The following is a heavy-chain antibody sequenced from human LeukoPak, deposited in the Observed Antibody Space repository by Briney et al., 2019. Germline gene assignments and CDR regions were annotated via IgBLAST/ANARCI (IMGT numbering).Heavy chain of an antibody. D-gene: IGHD5-12*01. Sequence: GGSLRLSCAASGFTFTKHAMSWVRQAPGKGLEWVSTISGSGDAIYYADSVKGRFTITRDNSRNTLYLQMNSLRAEDTAVYYCAKDRRTYSGYDSTFDYWGQGTLVTVSS. CDR2: ISGSGDAI. CDR3: AKDRRTYSGYDSTFDY. J-gene: IGHJ4*02. CDR1: GFTFTKHA. V-gene: IGHV3-23*01.